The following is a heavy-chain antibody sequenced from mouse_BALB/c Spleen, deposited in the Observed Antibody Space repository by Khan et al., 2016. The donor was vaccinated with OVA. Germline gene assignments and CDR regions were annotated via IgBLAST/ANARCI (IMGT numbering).Heavy chain of an antibody. CDR2: ISPGSGDT. V-gene: IGHV1-77*01. CDR1: GYTFTDYY. J-gene: IGHJ3*01. Sequence: QVQLQQSGAELARPGASVKLSCKASGYTFTDYYINWEKQRTGQGLEWIGEISPGSGDTYYNERFKGKATLTADKSSSTAYMQLSSLTSEASAVYFCARRNYFGYTFAYWGQGTLVTVSA. CDR3: ARRNYFGYTFAY. D-gene: IGHD1-2*01.